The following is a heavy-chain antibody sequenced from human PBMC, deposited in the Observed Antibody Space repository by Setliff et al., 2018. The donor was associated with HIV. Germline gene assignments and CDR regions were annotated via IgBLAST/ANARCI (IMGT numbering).Heavy chain of an antibody. J-gene: IGHJ4*02. Sequence: ASVKVPCKAFGYTFSTNAIHWVRQAPGQRLEWMGYINAGDDNTRYSEKFQGRVTITRDTSANTAYMELSSLRSEDTAVYYCARGSCSGCYLSGYWGLGTLVTVSS. CDR3: ARGSCSGCYLSGY. V-gene: IGHV1-3*01. D-gene: IGHD6-19*01. CDR1: GYTFSTNA. CDR2: INAGDDNT.